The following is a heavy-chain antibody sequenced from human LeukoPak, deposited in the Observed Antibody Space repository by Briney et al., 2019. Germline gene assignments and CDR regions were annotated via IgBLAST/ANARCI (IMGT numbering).Heavy chain of an antibody. CDR1: GGTFSSYA. V-gene: IGHV1-18*01. CDR2: ISAYNGNT. D-gene: IGHD6-19*01. Sequence: ASVKVSCKASGGTFSSYAISWVRQAPGQGLEWMGWISAYNGNTNYAQKLQGRVTMTTDTSTSTAYMELRSLRSDDTAVYYCARGGRIAVAGTNADYWGQGTLVTVSS. CDR3: ARGGRIAVAGTNADY. J-gene: IGHJ4*02.